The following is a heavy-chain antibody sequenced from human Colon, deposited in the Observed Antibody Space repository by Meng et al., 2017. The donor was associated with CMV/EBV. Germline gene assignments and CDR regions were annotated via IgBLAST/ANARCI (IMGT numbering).Heavy chain of an antibody. CDR1: GYTFTSYG. V-gene: IGHV1-18*01. D-gene: IGHD3-22*01. CDR3: ARGAGGRLLLHLGY. J-gene: IGHJ4*02. Sequence: ASVKVSCKASGYTFTSYGISWVRQAPGQGLEWMGWISTYNGNTNYAQKLQGRVTMTTDTSTTTVYMELGSLRSDDTAVYYCARGAGGRLLLHLGYWGQGTLVTVSS. CDR2: ISTYNGNT.